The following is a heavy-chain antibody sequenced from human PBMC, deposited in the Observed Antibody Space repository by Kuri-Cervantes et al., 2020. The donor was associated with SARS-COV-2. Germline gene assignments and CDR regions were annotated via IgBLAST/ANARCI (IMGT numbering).Heavy chain of an antibody. CDR2: INHSGST. J-gene: IGHJ5*02. CDR1: GGSFSSYY. D-gene: IGHD2-2*01. Sequence: SETLSLTCAVYGGSFSSYYWSWIRQPPGKGLEWIGEINHSGSTNYNPSLKSRVTISVDTSKNQFSLKLSSVTAADTAVYYCARRGSDVVVPAAGNWFDPWGQGTLVTVSS. CDR3: ARRGSDVVVPAAGNWFDP. V-gene: IGHV4-34*01.